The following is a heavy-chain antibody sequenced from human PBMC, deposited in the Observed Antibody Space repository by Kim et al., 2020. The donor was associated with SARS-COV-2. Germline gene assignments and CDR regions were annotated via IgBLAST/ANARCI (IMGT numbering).Heavy chain of an antibody. CDR3: ARGRYYGSGSSKGVYYYYYGMDV. D-gene: IGHD3-10*01. Sequence: ASVKVSCKDSGYTFTSYDINWVRQATGQGLEWMGWMNPNSGNTGYAQKFQGRVTMTRNTSISTAYMELSSLRSEDTAVYYCARGRYYGSGSSKGVYYYYYGMDVWGQGTTVTVSS. CDR1: GYTFTSYD. V-gene: IGHV1-8*01. CDR2: MNPNSGNT. J-gene: IGHJ6*02.